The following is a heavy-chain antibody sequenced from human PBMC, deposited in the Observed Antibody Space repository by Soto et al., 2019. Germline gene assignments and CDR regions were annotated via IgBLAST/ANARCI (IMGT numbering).Heavy chain of an antibody. J-gene: IGHJ4*02. D-gene: IGHD3-10*01. CDR2: ISSSSSYI. V-gene: IGHV3-21*01. CDR3: ARDASNYYYSGSRHFDY. CDR1: GFTFSTYS. Sequence: PVGSLRLSCAASGFTFSTYSINWVRQAPGKGLEWVSSISSSSSYIYYADSVKGRFTTSRDNAKNSLYLQMNSLRAEDTAVYYCARDASNYYYSGSRHFDYWGQGTLVTVSS.